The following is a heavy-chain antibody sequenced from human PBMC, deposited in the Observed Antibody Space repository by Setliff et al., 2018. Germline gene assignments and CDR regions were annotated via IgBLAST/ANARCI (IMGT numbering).Heavy chain of an antibody. V-gene: IGHV3-23*01. D-gene: IGHD3-10*01. Sequence: GESLKISCAASGFTFSSYAMSWVRQAPGKGLEWVSAISGSGGSTYYADSVKGRFTISRDNSKNTLYLQMNSLRAEDTAVYYCAKNGFGVVALGVNNWFDPWGQ. J-gene: IGHJ5*02. CDR3: AKNGFGVVALGVNNWFDP. CDR1: GFTFSSYA. CDR2: ISGSGGST.